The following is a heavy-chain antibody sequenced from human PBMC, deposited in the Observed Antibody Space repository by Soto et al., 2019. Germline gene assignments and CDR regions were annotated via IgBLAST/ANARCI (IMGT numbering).Heavy chain of an antibody. CDR1: GYTFTSYG. Sequence: QVQLVQSGAEVKKPGASVKVSCKASGYTFTSYGISWVRQAPGQGLEWMGWISAYNGNTNYAQKLQGRVTMTTDTSTSTGYMELRGLRSDDKAVYYCARHTYSSGWSDFYYWGQESLVTVS. D-gene: IGHD6-19*01. CDR2: ISAYNGNT. CDR3: ARHTYSSGWSDFYY. V-gene: IGHV1-18*01. J-gene: IGHJ4*02.